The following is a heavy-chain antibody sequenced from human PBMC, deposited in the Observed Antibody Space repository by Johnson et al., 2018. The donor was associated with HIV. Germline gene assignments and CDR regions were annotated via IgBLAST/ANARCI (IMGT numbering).Heavy chain of an antibody. CDR2: INWSGGIT. CDR1: GFTFSSYA. CDR3: AKEQPYYYDNRHAFDI. J-gene: IGHJ3*02. V-gene: IGHV3-23*04. Sequence: EVQLVESGGGLIQPGGSLRLSCAASGFTFSSYAMSWVRQAPGKGLEWVSGINWSGGITAYADSVKGRFTISRDNSKNTLFLQMNSLRPDDTAVYFCAKEQPYYYDNRHAFDIWGQGTMVTVSS. D-gene: IGHD3-22*01.